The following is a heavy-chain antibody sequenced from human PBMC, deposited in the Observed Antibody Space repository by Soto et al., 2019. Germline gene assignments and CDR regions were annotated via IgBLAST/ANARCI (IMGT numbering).Heavy chain of an antibody. Sequence: AETLSLTCIVSGGAIRNDYWSWIRQRPGKGLEWIGYIYYSGSTNYNPSLTSRVTISVDTSKNQFSLKLSSVTAADTAVYYCARHRYSYGVYYFDYWGQGTLVTVS. CDR3: ARHRYSYGVYYFDY. V-gene: IGHV4-59*08. CDR2: IYYSGST. D-gene: IGHD5-18*01. J-gene: IGHJ4*02. CDR1: GGAIRNDY.